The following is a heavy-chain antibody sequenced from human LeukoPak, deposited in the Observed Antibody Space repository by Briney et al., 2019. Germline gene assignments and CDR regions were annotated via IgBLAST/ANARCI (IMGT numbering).Heavy chain of an antibody. V-gene: IGHV4-34*01. J-gene: IGHJ4*02. Sequence: SETLSLTCAVYGGSFSGYYWSWIRQPPGKGLEWIGEINHSGSTNYNPSLKSRVTISVDTSKNQFSLKLSSVTAADTAVYYCARGCNSVLPLDYWCQGTLVTVSS. CDR1: GGSFSGYY. D-gene: IGHD4-23*01. CDR2: INHSGST. CDR3: ARGCNSVLPLDY.